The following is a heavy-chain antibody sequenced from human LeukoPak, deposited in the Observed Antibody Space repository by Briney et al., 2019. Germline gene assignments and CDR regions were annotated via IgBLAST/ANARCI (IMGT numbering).Heavy chain of an antibody. CDR1: GFTFSIYG. CDR3: AKGGYDSSGFNAFDI. CDR2: IRYDGSNK. Sequence: GGSLRLSCAASGFTFSIYGMHWVRQAPGKGLEWVAFIRYDGSNKYYADSVKGRFTISRDNSKNTLYLQMNSLRAEDTAVYYCAKGGYDSSGFNAFDIWGQGTMVTVSS. J-gene: IGHJ3*02. V-gene: IGHV3-30*02. D-gene: IGHD3-22*01.